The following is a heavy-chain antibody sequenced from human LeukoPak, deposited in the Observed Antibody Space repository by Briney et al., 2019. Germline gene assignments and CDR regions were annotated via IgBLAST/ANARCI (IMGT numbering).Heavy chain of an antibody. CDR2: IRYDGTNK. J-gene: IGHJ4*02. Sequence: PGGSLRLSCAASGFTFDDYAMHWVRQAPGEGLKWVAFIRYDGTNKYYADSVKGRFTISRDNSNSTMYLQMNSLRSEDTAVYYCAKWRGEGIAVSPGTDYWGQGTLVTVSS. CDR3: AKWRGEGIAVSPGTDY. V-gene: IGHV3-30*02. D-gene: IGHD6-19*01. CDR1: GFTFDDYA.